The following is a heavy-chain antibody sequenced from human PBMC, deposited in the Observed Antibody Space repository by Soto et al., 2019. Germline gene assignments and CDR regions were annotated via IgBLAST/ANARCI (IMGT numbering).Heavy chain of an antibody. J-gene: IGHJ6*02. CDR3: ARDSLEGTIPFGMDV. D-gene: IGHD1-26*01. Sequence: GGSLRLSCSASGFTFNTYAMHWVRQAPGKGLEYVSGISVNGGSTYYADSVKGRFTISRDNAKNSLYLQMNSLRAEDTAVYYCARDSLEGTIPFGMDVWGQGTTVTVSS. CDR1: GFTFNTYA. V-gene: IGHV3-64*04. CDR2: ISVNGGST.